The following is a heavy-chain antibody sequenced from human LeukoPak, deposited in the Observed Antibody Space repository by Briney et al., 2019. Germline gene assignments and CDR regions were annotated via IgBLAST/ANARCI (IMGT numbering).Heavy chain of an antibody. CDR1: GGTFSSYA. D-gene: IGHD4-23*01. Sequence: SVKVSCKASGGTFSSYAISWVRQAPGQGLEWMGGIIPIFGTANYAQKLQGRVTMTTDTSTSTAYMELRSLRSDDTAVYYCARQGYGGNPQGAADYWGQGTLVTVSS. V-gene: IGHV1-69*05. CDR3: ARQGYGGNPQGAADY. J-gene: IGHJ4*02. CDR2: IIPIFGTA.